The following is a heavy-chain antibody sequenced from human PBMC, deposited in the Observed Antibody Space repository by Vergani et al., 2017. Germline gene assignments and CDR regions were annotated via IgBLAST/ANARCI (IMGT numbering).Heavy chain of an antibody. J-gene: IGHJ5*02. CDR3: ARHWAVVAANNWFDP. CDR1: GGSINTGAYY. Sequence: QVQLQESGPRLVRPSQTLSLTCTVSGGSINTGAYYWSWIRQPAGKGLEWIGRVYTSGMTNYNPSLKSRVTILVDRSKSQLSLKLTSVTAGDTAVDFCARHWAVVAANNWFDPWGQGTLVTVSS. CDR2: VYTSGMT. V-gene: IGHV4-61*02. D-gene: IGHD2-15*01.